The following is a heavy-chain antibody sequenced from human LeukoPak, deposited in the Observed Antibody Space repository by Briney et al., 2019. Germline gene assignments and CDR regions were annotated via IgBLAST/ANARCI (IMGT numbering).Heavy chain of an antibody. CDR1: GYTFTSYG. J-gene: IGHJ2*01. Sequence: ASVKVSCKASGYTFTSYGISWVRQAPGQGLEWMGWISAYNGNTNYAQKFQGRVTMTRDTSISTAYIELSRLRSDDTAVYYCARHDSSNSHFDLWGRGTLVTVSS. D-gene: IGHD3-22*01. CDR3: ARHDSSNSHFDL. V-gene: IGHV1-18*01. CDR2: ISAYNGNT.